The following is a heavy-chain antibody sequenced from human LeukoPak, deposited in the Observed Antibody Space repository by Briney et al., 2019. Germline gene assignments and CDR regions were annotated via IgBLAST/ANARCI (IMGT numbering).Heavy chain of an antibody. V-gene: IGHV3-74*01. CDR1: GFPLRSYW. J-gene: IGHJ3*02. CDR2: ISTYGSST. D-gene: IGHD6-6*01. CDR3: EREYSSSSGRAFDI. Sequence: PGGSLRLSCGASGFPLRSYWMHWVRQAPGKGLVWVSRISTYGSSTNSADTVKGRLTISRDNAKNTLYLQMSRLRAEATAVYYCEREYSSSSGRAFDIWGQGTMVTVSP.